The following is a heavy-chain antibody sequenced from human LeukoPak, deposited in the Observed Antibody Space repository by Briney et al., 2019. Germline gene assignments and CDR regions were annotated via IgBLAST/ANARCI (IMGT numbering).Heavy chain of an antibody. J-gene: IGHJ4*02. Sequence: SETPSLTCTVSGGSISSSSYYWGWIRQPPGKGLEWIGSIYYSGSTYYNPSLKSRVTISVDTSKNQFSLKLSSVTAADTAVYYCARFNYYDSSGYYSAYWGQGTLVTVSS. CDR1: GGSISSSSYY. V-gene: IGHV4-39*01. CDR3: ARFNYYDSSGYYSAY. CDR2: IYYSGST. D-gene: IGHD3-22*01.